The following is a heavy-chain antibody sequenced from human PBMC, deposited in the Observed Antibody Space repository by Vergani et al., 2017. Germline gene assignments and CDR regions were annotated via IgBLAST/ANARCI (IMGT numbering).Heavy chain of an antibody. J-gene: IGHJ6*02. CDR3: ARESVRRYDGSGSRTPYGMDV. CDR2: INHSGST. CDR1: GGSFSGYY. V-gene: IGHV4-34*01. Sequence: QVQLQQWGAGLLKPSETLSLTCAVYGGSFSGYYWSWIRQPPGKGLEWIGEINHSGSTNYNPSLKSRVTISVDTSKNQFSLKLSSVTAADTAVYYCARESVRRYDGSGSRTPYGMDVWGQGP. D-gene: IGHD3-10*01.